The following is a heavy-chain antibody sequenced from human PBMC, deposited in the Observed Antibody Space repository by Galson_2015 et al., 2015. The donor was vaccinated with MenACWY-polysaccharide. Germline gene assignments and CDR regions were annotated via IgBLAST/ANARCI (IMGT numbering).Heavy chain of an antibody. CDR3: ARGGKYYYDSSGYLNWFDP. V-gene: IGHV1-8*01. D-gene: IGHD3-22*01. Sequence: SVKVSCKASGYSFFSYDINWVRQTTGQGLEWMGWTNPNSGNTGYAQKFQGRVTMTRNTSISIAYMELSSLRSEDTAVYYCARGGKYYYDSSGYLNWFDPWGQGTLVTVSS. CDR1: GYSFFSYD. J-gene: IGHJ5*02. CDR2: TNPNSGNT.